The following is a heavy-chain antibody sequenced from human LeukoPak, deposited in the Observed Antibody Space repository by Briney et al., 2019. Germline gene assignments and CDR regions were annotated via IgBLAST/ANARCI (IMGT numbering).Heavy chain of an antibody. CDR1: GGSFSGYY. CDR3: ARVPTYYYDSSGYQGVFDY. CDR2: IYYSGST. D-gene: IGHD3-22*01. V-gene: IGHV4-59*01. J-gene: IGHJ4*02. Sequence: SETLSLTCAVYGGSFSGYYWSWIRQPPGKGLEWIGYIYYSGSTNYNPSLKSRVTISVDTSKNQFSLKLSSVTAADTAVYYCARVPTYYYDSSGYQGVFDYWGQGTLVTVSS.